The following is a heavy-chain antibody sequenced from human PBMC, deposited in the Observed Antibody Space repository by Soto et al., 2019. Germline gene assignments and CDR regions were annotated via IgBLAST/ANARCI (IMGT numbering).Heavy chain of an antibody. D-gene: IGHD3-16*01. CDR3: ARGFMITFGGPGHRFDP. V-gene: IGHV4-34*01. Sequence: PSETLSLTCAVYGGTFSGYYWSWIRQPPGKGLEWIGEINHSGSTNYNPSLKSRVTISVDTSKNQFSLKLSSVTAADTAVYYCARGFMITFGGPGHRFDPWGQGTLVTVSS. CDR2: INHSGST. CDR1: GGTFSGYY. J-gene: IGHJ5*02.